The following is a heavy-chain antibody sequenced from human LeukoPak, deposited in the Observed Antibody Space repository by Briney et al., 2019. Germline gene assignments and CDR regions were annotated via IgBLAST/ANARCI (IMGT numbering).Heavy chain of an antibody. CDR3: ARGKGIKRYWYFDL. CDR2: INHSGST. J-gene: IGHJ2*01. CDR1: GGSFSGYY. V-gene: IGHV4-34*01. D-gene: IGHD6-13*01. Sequence: SETLSLTCAVYGGSFSGYYWSWIRQPPGKGLEWIGEINHSGSTNYNPSLKSRVTISVDTSKNQFSLKLSSETAADTAVYYCARGKGIKRYWYFDLWGRGTLVTVSS.